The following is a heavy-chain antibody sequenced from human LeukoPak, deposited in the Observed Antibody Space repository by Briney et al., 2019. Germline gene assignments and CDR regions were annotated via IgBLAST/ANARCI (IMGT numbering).Heavy chain of an antibody. D-gene: IGHD5-12*01. J-gene: IGHJ5*02. Sequence: GGSLRLSCAASGFSLGDYYMSWVRQAPGKGLEWVSVIYSGGSTYYADSVKGRFTISRDNSKNTLYLQMNSLRAEDTAVYYCARDSGYSGLFDPWGQGTLVTVSS. CDR3: ARDSGYSGLFDP. V-gene: IGHV3-53*01. CDR2: IYSGGST. CDR1: GFSLGDYY.